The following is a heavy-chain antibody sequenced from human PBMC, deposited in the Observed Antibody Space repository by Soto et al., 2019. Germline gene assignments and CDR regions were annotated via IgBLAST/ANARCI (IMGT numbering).Heavy chain of an antibody. CDR2: IKSKADGGTI. CDR1: GFTFSKAW. D-gene: IGHD6-19*01. CDR3: TAAYSYSSSHDFDY. J-gene: IGHJ4*02. Sequence: EVQLVESGGGLVKPGGSLRLSCAASGFTFSKAWMTWVRQAPGKGLEWVCRIKSKADGGTIDYAAPVKGRFTISRDDSKNTLYLQMNSLKPADTALYSCTAAYSYSSSHDFDYWCQGALVSVSS. V-gene: IGHV3-15*01.